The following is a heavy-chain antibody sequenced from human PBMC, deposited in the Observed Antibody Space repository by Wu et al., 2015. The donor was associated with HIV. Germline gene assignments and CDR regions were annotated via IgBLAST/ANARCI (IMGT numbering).Heavy chain of an antibody. CDR3: ARGVPPFPPGTAAAGTAS. D-gene: IGHD6-13*01. CDR2: IIPIFGTV. V-gene: IGHV1-69*05. J-gene: IGHJ4*02. CDR1: GGTFSSHA. Sequence: QVQLVQSGPEVKKPGSSVKVSCKASGGTFSSHAMTWVRQAPGQGLEWMGHIIPIFGTVNYAQKFQGRVTFSTDESTSTAYMELSSLKSDDTAVYYCARGVPPFPPGTAAAGTASWGQGTLVTVSS.